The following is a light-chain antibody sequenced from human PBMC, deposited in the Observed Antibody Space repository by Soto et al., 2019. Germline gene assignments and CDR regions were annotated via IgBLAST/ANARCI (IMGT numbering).Light chain of an antibody. V-gene: IGLV2-14*01. CDR2: EVS. CDR3: SSYTSSSTLEV. CDR1: SSDVGGYNY. Sequence: QSALTRPASVSGSPGQSITISCTGTSSDVGGYNYDSWYQQHPGKAPKLMIYEVSNRPSGVSNRFSGSKSGNTASLTISGLQAEDEADYYCSSYTSSSTLEVFGEGTKLTVL. J-gene: IGLJ2*01.